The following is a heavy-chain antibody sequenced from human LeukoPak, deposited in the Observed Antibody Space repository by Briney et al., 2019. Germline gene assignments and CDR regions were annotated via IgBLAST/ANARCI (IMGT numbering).Heavy chain of an antibody. V-gene: IGHV3-48*03. Sequence: PGGSLRLSCAASGFMFSSYDMSWVRQAPGKGLEWVPYISRSANSIYYADSVKGRFTISRDNAKNSLYLQMNSLTTDDTAVYYCARRYCSSTSCTLDYWGQGTLVTVSS. CDR2: ISRSANSI. J-gene: IGHJ4*02. CDR1: GFMFSSYD. D-gene: IGHD2-2*01. CDR3: ARRYCSSTSCTLDY.